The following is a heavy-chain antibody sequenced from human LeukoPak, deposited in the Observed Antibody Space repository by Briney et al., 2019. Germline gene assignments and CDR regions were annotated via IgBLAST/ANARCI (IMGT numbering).Heavy chain of an antibody. CDR3: SRDHSSCYRDYYYYMDV. V-gene: IGHV1-2*02. CDR1: GYTFTVYY. CDR2: IHTNSGGT. Sequence: ASVTLSFTSSGYTFTVYYMHWVRHAHGQGHEWMGWIHTNSGGTNQAQKVQGRVTMTRDTSNSTAYMELSRLRSDDTAVYYCSRDHSSCYRDYYYYMDVWGKGTTVTVSS. D-gene: IGHD6-25*01. J-gene: IGHJ6*03.